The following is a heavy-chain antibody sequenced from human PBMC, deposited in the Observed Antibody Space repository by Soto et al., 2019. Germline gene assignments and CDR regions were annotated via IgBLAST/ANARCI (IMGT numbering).Heavy chain of an antibody. J-gene: IGHJ4*02. V-gene: IGHV1-18*01. CDR1: GYTFTSNG. Sequence: QVQVVQSGAEVKKPGASVKVSCKASGYTFTSNGISWVRQAPGQGLEWMGWISAYNGNTNYAQKLQGRVTMTTDTTTSKAYTELRNMRSDNTAVYYCARDNGYSDGAERVDYWGQGILVTVSS. D-gene: IGHD5-18*01. CDR3: ARDNGYSDGAERVDY. CDR2: ISAYNGNT.